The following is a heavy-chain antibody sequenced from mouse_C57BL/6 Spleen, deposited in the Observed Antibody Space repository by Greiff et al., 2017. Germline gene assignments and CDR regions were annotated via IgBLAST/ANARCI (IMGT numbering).Heavy chain of an antibody. CDR1: GYAFSSSW. V-gene: IGHV1-82*01. D-gene: IGHD1-1*01. Sequence: VQLQQSGPELVKPGASVKISCKASGYAFSSSWMNWVKQRPGKGLEWIGRIYPGDGDTNYNGKFKGKATLTADKSSSTAYMQLSSLTSEDSAVYFCAREGVTTVVGPFAYWGQGTLVTVSA. CDR2: IYPGDGDT. CDR3: AREGVTTVVGPFAY. J-gene: IGHJ3*01.